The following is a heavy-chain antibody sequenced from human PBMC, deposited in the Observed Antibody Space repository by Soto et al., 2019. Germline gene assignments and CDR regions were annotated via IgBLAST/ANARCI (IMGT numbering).Heavy chain of an antibody. Sequence: QVQLVESGGGLVKPGGSLRLSCAASGFTFSDYYMSWIRQAPGKGLEWVSYISSSGSTIYYADSVKGRFTISRDNAKNSLYLQMNSLRAEDTAVYYCASDRCSGGSCYPPLDAFDIWGQGTMVTVSS. D-gene: IGHD2-15*01. J-gene: IGHJ3*02. CDR3: ASDRCSGGSCYPPLDAFDI. CDR2: ISSSGSTI. CDR1: GFTFSDYY. V-gene: IGHV3-11*01.